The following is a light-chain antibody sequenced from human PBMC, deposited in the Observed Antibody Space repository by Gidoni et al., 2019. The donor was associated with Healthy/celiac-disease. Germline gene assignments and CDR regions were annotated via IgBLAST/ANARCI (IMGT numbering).Light chain of an antibody. V-gene: IGLV1-36*01. CDR3: AAWDDSLNGWV. CDR2: YDG. J-gene: IGLJ3*02. Sequence: QSVLTQPPSLSEATRQMVTISCSGSSSNIGNSSVNWYPQVPVQAPKHLIYYDGMLSSGVSDRFSGSKSGTSASLAISGLQSEDEADYYCAAWDDSLNGWVCGGATTLTVL. CDR1: SSNIGNSS.